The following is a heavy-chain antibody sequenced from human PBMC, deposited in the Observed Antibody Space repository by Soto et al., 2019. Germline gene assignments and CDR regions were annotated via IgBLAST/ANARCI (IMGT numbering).Heavy chain of an antibody. CDR2: ISGSGCST. CDR3: AKAGSRNYYYYGMDI. V-gene: IGHV3-23*01. J-gene: IGHJ6*02. D-gene: IGHD2-2*01. Sequence: EVQLLESGGGLVQPGGSLRLSCTASGFTIGSYALSWVRQAPGKGLEWVSGISGSGCSTYYADSVKGRFTISRDSSKNTLDLQMNSLTAEDTAVYYCAKAGSRNYYYYGMDIWGQGTTVTVSS. CDR1: GFTIGSYA.